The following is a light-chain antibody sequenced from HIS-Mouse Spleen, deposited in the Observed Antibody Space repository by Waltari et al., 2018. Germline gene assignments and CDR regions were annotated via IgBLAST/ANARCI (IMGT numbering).Light chain of an antibody. CDR1: ALPKKY. CDR2: EDS. Sequence: SYELTQPPSVSVSPGQTARITCSGDALPKKYAYWYQQKSGQAPVLVIYEDSKRPSVIPERFSGSSSGTMATLTISGAQVEDEADYYCYSTDSSGNHRVFGGGTKLTVL. V-gene: IGLV3-10*01. J-gene: IGLJ2*01. CDR3: YSTDSSGNHRV.